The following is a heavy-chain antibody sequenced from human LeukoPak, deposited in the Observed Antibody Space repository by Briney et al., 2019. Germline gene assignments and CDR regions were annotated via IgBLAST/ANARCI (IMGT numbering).Heavy chain of an antibody. Sequence: GGSLTLSCAASGLIFSNYGRHWVRQAPGKGLEWVAFIRYDGSHISYADSVKDRFSISRDNSRNTVDLHMNTLRPEDTAVYFCAKGFGWLDPWGQGTLVIVS. J-gene: IGHJ5*02. V-gene: IGHV3-30*02. CDR2: IRYDGSHI. D-gene: IGHD3-10*01. CDR3: AKGFGWLDP. CDR1: GLIFSNYG.